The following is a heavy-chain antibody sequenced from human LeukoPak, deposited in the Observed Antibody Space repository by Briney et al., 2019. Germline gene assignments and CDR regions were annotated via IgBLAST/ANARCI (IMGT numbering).Heavy chain of an antibody. CDR3: VRVTVEPIRYYYDY. J-gene: IGHJ4*02. CDR1: GFTFSDHY. Sequence: GSLRLSCAASGFTFSDHYMDLVRQAPGQGLQWVGRLRRKANGYSTEYAASVKGRFTIPRDDSENSLYLQMNSLKTEDTAVYYCVRVTVEPIRYYYDYWGQGTLVTVSS. D-gene: IGHD4-23*01. V-gene: IGHV3-72*01. CDR2: LRRKANGYST.